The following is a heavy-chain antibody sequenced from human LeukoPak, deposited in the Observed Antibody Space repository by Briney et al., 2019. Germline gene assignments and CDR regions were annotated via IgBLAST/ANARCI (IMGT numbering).Heavy chain of an antibody. CDR2: ITSSGNDV. D-gene: IGHD6-25*01. Sequence: GGSLRLSCTASGFTFSSYNMNWVRQAPGKGLEWVSSITSSGNDVYYADSVKGRFTISRDNARNSLYLQMNSLRAEDTAAYYCARDPGPAAYWGQGTLVTVSS. J-gene: IGHJ4*02. V-gene: IGHV3-21*01. CDR1: GFTFSSYN. CDR3: ARDPGPAAY.